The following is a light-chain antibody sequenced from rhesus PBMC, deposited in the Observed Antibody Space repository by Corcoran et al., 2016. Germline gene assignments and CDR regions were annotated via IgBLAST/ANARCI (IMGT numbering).Light chain of an antibody. CDR3: QKYSSSPWT. Sequence: QVILTQSPATLSLSPGERATLSCRASQSVSSSLAWYQQKPGQAPRLLIYGASSRATGIPDRFSGSGFGTEFTLTISSLEPEDFAVYYCQKYSSSPWTFGQGTKVEIK. CDR1: QSVSSS. CDR2: GAS. J-gene: IGKJ1*01. V-gene: IGKV3-53*02.